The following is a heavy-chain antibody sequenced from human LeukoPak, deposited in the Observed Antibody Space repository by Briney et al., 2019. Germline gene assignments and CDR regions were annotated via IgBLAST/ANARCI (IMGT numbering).Heavy chain of an antibody. J-gene: IGHJ4*02. Sequence: LGESLKISCKGSGYSFTSYWIGWVRQMPGKGLEWMGIIYPGDSDTRYSPSFQGQVTTSADKSISTAYLQWSSLKASDTAMYYCARQLFYGSGSYYNRYYFDYWGQGTLVTVSS. CDR3: ARQLFYGSGSYYNRYYFDY. D-gene: IGHD3-10*01. V-gene: IGHV5-51*01. CDR2: IYPGDSDT. CDR1: GYSFTSYW.